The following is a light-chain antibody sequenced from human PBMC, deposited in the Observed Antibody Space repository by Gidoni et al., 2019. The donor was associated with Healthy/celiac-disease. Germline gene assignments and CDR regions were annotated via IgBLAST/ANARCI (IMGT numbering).Light chain of an antibody. CDR2: DNN. J-gene: IGLJ3*02. CDR1: SSNIGNNY. CDR3: GTWDSSLSAGV. Sequence: SVLTQPPSVSAAPGQKVTISCSGSSSNIGNNYVSWYQQLPGTAPTLLIYDNNKRPSGIPDRFSGSKSGTSATLGITGLQTGDEADYYCGTWDSSLSAGVFGGGTKLTVL. V-gene: IGLV1-51*01.